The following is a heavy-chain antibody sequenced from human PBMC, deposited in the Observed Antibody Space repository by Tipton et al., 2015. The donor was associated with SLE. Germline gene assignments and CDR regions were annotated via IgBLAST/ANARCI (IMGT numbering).Heavy chain of an antibody. V-gene: IGHV4-59*01. Sequence: TLSLTCTVSGGSISSYYCSWIRQPPGTGLEWIGYIYYSGSTNYNPSLKSRVTISVATSKNQFSLKLSSVTAADTAVYYCARHRVGWFDPWGQGTLVTVSS. CDR3: ARHRVGWFDP. CDR1: GGSISSYY. D-gene: IGHD1-26*01. J-gene: IGHJ5*02. CDR2: IYYSGST.